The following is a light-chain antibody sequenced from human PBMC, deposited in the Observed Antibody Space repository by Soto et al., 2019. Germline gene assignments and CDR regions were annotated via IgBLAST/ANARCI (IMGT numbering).Light chain of an antibody. CDR2: SNI. CDR3: QSSDRSLRGNYV. V-gene: IGLV1-40*01. CDR1: SSNIGAGYD. Sequence: QSVLTQPPSVSGAPGQRVTISCTGTSSNIGAGYDVHWYQHPPGTAPKLLIYSNINRPSGVPDRFSGSKSGTSASLAITGLQAEDEADYYCQSSDRSLRGNYVFGTVTKVTVL. J-gene: IGLJ1*01.